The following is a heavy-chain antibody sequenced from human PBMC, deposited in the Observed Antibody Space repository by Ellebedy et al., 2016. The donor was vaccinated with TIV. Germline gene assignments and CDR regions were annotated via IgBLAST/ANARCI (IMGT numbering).Heavy chain of an antibody. CDR3: ARDSGSYPFDY. CDR1: GFTFSHHW. D-gene: IGHD1-26*01. CDR2: VNGPGSET. Sequence: GESLKISXAASGFTFSHHWMHWVRQAPGKGLEWVSRVNGPGSETGHADSVKGRFITSRDNAKDTLYLQLNSLRTEDTAVYYCARDSGSYPFDYWGQGTLVTVSS. V-gene: IGHV3-74*01. J-gene: IGHJ4*02.